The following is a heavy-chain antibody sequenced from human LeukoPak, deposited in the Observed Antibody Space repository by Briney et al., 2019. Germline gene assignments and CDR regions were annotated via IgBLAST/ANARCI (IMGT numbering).Heavy chain of an antibody. CDR3: AKMGDYYFDY. D-gene: IGHD3-16*01. CDR1: GGSISSSNR. Sequence: PSETLSLTCAVSGGSISSSNRWSWVRQTPGKGLEWIGEIYHSGSTNYNPSLKSRVTLSVDKSNNQFSLKLSSVTAADTAVYSCAKMGDYYFDYWGQGTLVTVSS. CDR2: IYHSGST. V-gene: IGHV4-4*02. J-gene: IGHJ4*02.